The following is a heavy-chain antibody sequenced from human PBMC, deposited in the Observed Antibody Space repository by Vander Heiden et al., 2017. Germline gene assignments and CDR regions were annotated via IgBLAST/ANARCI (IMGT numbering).Heavy chain of an antibody. Sequence: EVQLVESVGGLVQPGGSLNLSCAASGSTFSVSGLHWVRQASGKGLEWVGRIRTKANNYATRYAASVTGRCTISRDDSKNTAYLQMDSLRTEDTAVYYCTIYVAGEIAYWGQGTLVTVSS. J-gene: IGHJ4*02. CDR3: TIYVAGEIAY. CDR1: GSTFSVSG. D-gene: IGHD3-10*01. V-gene: IGHV3-73*02. CDR2: IRTKANNYAT.